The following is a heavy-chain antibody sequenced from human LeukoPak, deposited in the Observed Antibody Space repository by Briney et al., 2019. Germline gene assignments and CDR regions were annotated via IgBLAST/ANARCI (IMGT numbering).Heavy chain of an antibody. V-gene: IGHV3-7*01. J-gene: IGHJ4*02. CDR1: GLRFGSFW. D-gene: IGHD5-24*01. Sequence: GGSLRLSCAVSGLRFGSFWMSWVRQAPGKGLEWVANINQDGSEKYFVDSVRGRFTISRDNSKNSLHPQMNTLRAEDTAVYYCARERDGRFFDYWGQGTLVTVSS. CDR3: ARERDGRFFDY. CDR2: INQDGSEK.